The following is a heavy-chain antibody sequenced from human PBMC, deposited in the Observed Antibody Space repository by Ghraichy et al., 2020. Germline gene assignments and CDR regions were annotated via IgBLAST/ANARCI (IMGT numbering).Heavy chain of an antibody. Sequence: GSLRLSCAASGFTFSNFWMNWVRQAPGKGLEWVANIKQDGSEIYSVDSVKGRFTISRDNGKDSLYLQMNSLRADDTAIYYCARGYNNPWDRYFDNWGQGALVTVSS. CDR1: GFTFSNFW. V-gene: IGHV3-7*04. D-gene: IGHD3-10*01. J-gene: IGHJ4*02. CDR3: ARGYNNPWDRYFDN. CDR2: IKQDGSEI.